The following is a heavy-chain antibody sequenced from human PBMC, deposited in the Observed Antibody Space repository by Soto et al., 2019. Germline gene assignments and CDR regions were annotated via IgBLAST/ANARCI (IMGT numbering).Heavy chain of an antibody. V-gene: IGHV1-8*01. Sequence: QVQLVQSGAEVKKPGASVKVSCKASGYPFNNYDFNWVRQATGQGLEWMGWMNPNSGNAGYAQKFQGRVTLTRNTAISTAYMELSSLTSEDTAVYYCARGLARRNYYVVYWGQGTLVTVSS. D-gene: IGHD1-7*01. CDR2: MNPNSGNA. CDR1: GYPFNNYD. J-gene: IGHJ4*02. CDR3: ARGLARRNYYVVY.